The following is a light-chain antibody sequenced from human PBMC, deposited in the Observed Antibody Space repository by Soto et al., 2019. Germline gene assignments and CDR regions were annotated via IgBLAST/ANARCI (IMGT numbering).Light chain of an antibody. CDR3: QQSYFIPWT. J-gene: IGKJ1*01. CDR2: VSY. V-gene: IGKV1-39*01. Sequence: DIQMTQSPSSLSASVGDRVNITCRASQSIKTYLNWYQEKPGEDPKLLIFVSYHLQSGVPPRFSGTGSGTDFTLIISNLQPEDFATYFCQQSYFIPWTFGQGTKVDLK. CDR1: QSIKTY.